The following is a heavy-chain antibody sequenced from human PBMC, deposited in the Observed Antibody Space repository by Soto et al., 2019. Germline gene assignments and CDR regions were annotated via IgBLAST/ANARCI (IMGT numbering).Heavy chain of an antibody. D-gene: IGHD6-19*01. V-gene: IGHV3-23*01. Sequence: EVQLLESGGNLVQPGGSLKLSCAASGFTFSSYAMSWVRQAPGKGLEWVSGIGGSAAGSNYADSVKGRFTISRVNSRNTVYLQMSSLRAEDTALYYCARGGGIAVAGTHLDYWGQGTLVTVSS. CDR3: ARGGGIAVAGTHLDY. CDR1: GFTFSSYA. CDR2: IGGSAAGS. J-gene: IGHJ4*02.